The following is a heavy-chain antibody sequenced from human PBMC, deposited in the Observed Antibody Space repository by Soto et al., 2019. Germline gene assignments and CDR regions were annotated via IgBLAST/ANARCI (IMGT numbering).Heavy chain of an antibody. Sequence: GGSLRLSCAVSGFTFTSYSMSWVRQAPGEGLEWVANIQQDGSEKYYVDSVKGRFTISRDNAKNSLYLQMNSLRAEDTAVYYCARXLPGYCTTTDCYSYFDYWGQGTLVTVSS. CDR3: ARXLPGYCTTTDCYSYFDY. CDR2: IQQDGSEK. J-gene: IGHJ4*02. V-gene: IGHV3-7*03. CDR1: GFTFTSYS. D-gene: IGHD2-2*02.